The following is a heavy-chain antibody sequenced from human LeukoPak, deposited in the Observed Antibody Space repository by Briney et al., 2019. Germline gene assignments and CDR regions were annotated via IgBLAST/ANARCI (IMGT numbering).Heavy chain of an antibody. V-gene: IGHV4-4*07. Sequence: PSETLSLTCTVSGGPISSYYWSWIRQPAGKGLEWIGRIYTSGSTNYNPSLKSRVTMSVDTSKNQFSLKLSSVTAADTAVYYCARDSVHYYDSSGPDGYFDYWGQGTLVTVSS. CDR1: GGPISSYY. CDR2: IYTSGST. CDR3: ARDSVHYYDSSGPDGYFDY. D-gene: IGHD3-22*01. J-gene: IGHJ4*02.